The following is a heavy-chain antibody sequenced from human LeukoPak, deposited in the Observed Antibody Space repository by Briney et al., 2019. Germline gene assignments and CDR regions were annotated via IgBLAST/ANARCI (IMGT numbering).Heavy chain of an antibody. J-gene: IGHJ4*02. CDR1: GFTVSSNY. CDR3: AKEQLIGYDYVWGSYRYVYFDY. D-gene: IGHD3-16*02. CDR2: ISGSGGST. V-gene: IGHV3-23*01. Sequence: GGSLRLSCAASGFTVSSNYMSWVRQAPGKGLEWVSAISGSGGSTYYADSVKGRFTISRDNSKNTLYLQMNSLRAEDTAVYYCAKEQLIGYDYVWGSYRYVYFDYWGQGTLVTVSS.